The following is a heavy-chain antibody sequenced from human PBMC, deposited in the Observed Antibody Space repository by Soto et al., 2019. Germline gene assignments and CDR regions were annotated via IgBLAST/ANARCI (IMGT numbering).Heavy chain of an antibody. V-gene: IGHV1-69*13. CDR3: ASPSMTTVKGATRYFDY. Sequence: SVKVSCKASGGTFSSYAISWVRQAPGQGLEWMGGIIPIFGTANYAQKFQGRVTITADESTSTAYMELSSLRSEDTAVYYCASPSMTTVKGATRYFDYWGQGTLVTVSS. J-gene: IGHJ4*02. CDR2: IIPIFGTA. D-gene: IGHD4-17*01. CDR1: GGTFSSYA.